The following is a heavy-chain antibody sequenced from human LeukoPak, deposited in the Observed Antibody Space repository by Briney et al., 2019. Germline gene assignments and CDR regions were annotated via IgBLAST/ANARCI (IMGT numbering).Heavy chain of an antibody. J-gene: IGHJ4*02. Sequence: ASVKVSCKASGYTFTSYWISWVRQAPGQGLEWIGLISAYNFNTNYAQKLQGRVTMTTDTSTSTAYMELRSLRSDDTAVYYSARDYPGYCSSTSCYRPVDYWGQGTLVTVSS. D-gene: IGHD2-2*02. V-gene: IGHV1-18*01. CDR2: ISAYNFNT. CDR1: GYTFTSYW. CDR3: ARDYPGYCSSTSCYRPVDY.